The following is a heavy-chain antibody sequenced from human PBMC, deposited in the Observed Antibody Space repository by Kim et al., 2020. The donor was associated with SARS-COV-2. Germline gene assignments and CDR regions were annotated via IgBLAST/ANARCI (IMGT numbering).Heavy chain of an antibody. V-gene: IGHV4-31*03. D-gene: IGHD6-13*01. J-gene: IGHJ6*01. CDR2: IYYSGNT. CDR1: GGSISSGGHY. Sequence: SETLSLTCTVSGGSISSGGHYWSWIRQHPGEGLEWIGRIYYSGNTYYNPSLKSRVTISVDTSKNQLSLKFGSVTAADTAVYYCARGGTAVGSGLDVWGQGTTVTISS. CDR3: ARGGTAVGSGLDV.